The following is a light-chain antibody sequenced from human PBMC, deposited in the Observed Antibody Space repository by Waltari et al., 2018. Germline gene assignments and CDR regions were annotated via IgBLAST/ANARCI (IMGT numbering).Light chain of an antibody. Sequence: QAVVTPEPSLTVSPGGTAPLTCHSTTGPVTSGHYPYWFQQKPGQVPRTLIYDTSNKHSWTPARFSGSLIGGKAALTLSGAQPEDEAAYYCLLLFGDTQVFGGGTKLTVL. J-gene: IGLJ3*02. CDR1: TGPVTSGHY. CDR3: LLLFGDTQV. V-gene: IGLV7-46*01. CDR2: DTS.